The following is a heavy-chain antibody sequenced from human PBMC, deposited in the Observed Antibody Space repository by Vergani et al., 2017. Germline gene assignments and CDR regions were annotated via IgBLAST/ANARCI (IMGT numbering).Heavy chain of an antibody. D-gene: IGHD2-2*01. CDR1: GGSISSGSYY. J-gene: IGHJ4*02. CDR3: ARESCSSTSCPFDY. CDR2: IYYSGST. Sequence: QVQLQESGPGLVKPSQTLSLTCTVSGGSISSGSYYWSWIRQHPGKGLEWIGYIYYSGSTYYNPSLKSRVTISVDTSKNQFSLKLSSVTAADTAVYYCARESCSSTSCPFDYWGQGTLVTVSS. V-gene: IGHV4-31*03.